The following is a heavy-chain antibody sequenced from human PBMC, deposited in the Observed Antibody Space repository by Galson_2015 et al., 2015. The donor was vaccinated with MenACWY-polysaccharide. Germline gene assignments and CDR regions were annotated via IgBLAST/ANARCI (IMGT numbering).Heavy chain of an antibody. Sequence: PALVKPTQTLTLPCTFSGFSLSTFGVGVGWLRQPPGQALEWLAVIYWDDDARYSPSLTSRLTITKDTSKNQVVLTMTNVDPVDTATYYCARRPPSAAGSSVPFDYWGQGTLVTVSS. J-gene: IGHJ4*02. D-gene: IGHD6-13*01. CDR3: ARRPPSAAGSSVPFDY. V-gene: IGHV2-5*02. CDR2: IYWDDDA. CDR1: GFSLSTFGVG.